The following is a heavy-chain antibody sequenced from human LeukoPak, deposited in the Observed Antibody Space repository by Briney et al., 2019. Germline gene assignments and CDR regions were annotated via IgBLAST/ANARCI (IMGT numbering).Heavy chain of an antibody. CDR3: AKGGLRVTDY. CDR1: GFIFSNYW. D-gene: IGHD5/OR15-5a*01. J-gene: IGHJ4*02. CDR2: VNNDGSST. Sequence: PGGSLRLSCAASGFIFSNYWMHWVRQAPGKGLVWVSRVNNDGSSTTYADSVKGQFTISRDNAKNTLYLQMNSLRAEDTAVYCCAKGGLRVTDYWGQGTLATVSS. V-gene: IGHV3-74*03.